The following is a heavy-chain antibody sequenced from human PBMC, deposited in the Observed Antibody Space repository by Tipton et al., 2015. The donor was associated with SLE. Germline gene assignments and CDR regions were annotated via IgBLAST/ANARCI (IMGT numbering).Heavy chain of an antibody. CDR1: GLTFSRYS. Sequence: SLRLSCAASGLTFSRYSMHWVRQAPGKGLESVAVISNDGGNAYYADSVKGRFTISRDNSKNTLYLQMNSLRAEDTAVYYCANTAPFWQWGQGTVVNVSS. CDR2: ISNDGGNA. V-gene: IGHV3-30*04. J-gene: IGHJ4*02. D-gene: IGHD3-3*01. CDR3: ANTAPFWQ.